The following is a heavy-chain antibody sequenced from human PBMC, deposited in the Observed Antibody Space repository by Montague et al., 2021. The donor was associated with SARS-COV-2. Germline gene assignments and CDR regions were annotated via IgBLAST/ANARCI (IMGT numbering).Heavy chain of an antibody. D-gene: IGHD3-22*01. CDR3: ARGGYYDTSGYYLDY. V-gene: IGHV3-30-3*01. Sequence: YRRLSCAASGFPFSYYAMHWVRQTPGKGLEWVAVISNDGTKKYHADTVKGRFTISRDNSKNTLYLQMNSLRAKDTAVYYCARGGYYDTSGYYLDYWGQGTLVTVSS. CDR1: GFPFSYYA. J-gene: IGHJ4*02. CDR2: ISNDGTKK.